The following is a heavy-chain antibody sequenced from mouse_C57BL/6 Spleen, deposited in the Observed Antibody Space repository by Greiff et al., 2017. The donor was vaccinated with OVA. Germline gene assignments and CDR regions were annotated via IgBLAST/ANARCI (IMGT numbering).Heavy chain of an antibody. J-gene: IGHJ1*03. V-gene: IGHV1-39*01. D-gene: IGHD1-1*01. CDR2: INPNYGTT. CDR3: ARDGGELLRWYFDV. CDR1: GYSFTDYN. Sequence: VHVKQSGPELVKPGASVKISCKASGYSFTDYNMNWVKQSNGKSLEWIGVINPNYGTTSYNQKFKGKATLTVDQSSSTAYMQLNSLTSEDSAVYYCARDGGELLRWYFDVWGTGTTVTVSS.